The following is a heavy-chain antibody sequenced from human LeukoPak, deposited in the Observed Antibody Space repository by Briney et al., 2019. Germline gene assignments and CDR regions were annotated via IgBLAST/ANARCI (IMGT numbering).Heavy chain of an antibody. CDR3: ARGPSPGSTYYYYFGMDV. D-gene: IGHD5/OR15-5a*01. V-gene: IGHV1-2*02. CDR2: NNPNSGGT. CDR1: GYTFTGYY. Sequence: ASVKVSCKASGYTFTGYYMHWVRQAPGQGLEWMGWNNPNSGGTNYAQKFQGRVTMTRGTSISTAYMELSSLRSDDTAVYYCARGPSPGSTYYYYFGMDVWGQGTTVTVSS. J-gene: IGHJ6*02.